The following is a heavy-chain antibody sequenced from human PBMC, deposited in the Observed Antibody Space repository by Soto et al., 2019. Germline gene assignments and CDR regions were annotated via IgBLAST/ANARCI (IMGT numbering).Heavy chain of an antibody. J-gene: IGHJ4*02. D-gene: IGHD5-18*01. Sequence: PGGSLRLSCAASGVTFSSYAMSWVRQAPGKGLEWVSGISSSGGSTYYADSVKGRFTISRDNSKNTLYLQMNSLRAEDTAIYYCAKDGTWIQQNFDYWGQGTLVTVSS. V-gene: IGHV3-23*01. CDR1: GVTFSSYA. CDR3: AKDGTWIQQNFDY. CDR2: ISSSGGST.